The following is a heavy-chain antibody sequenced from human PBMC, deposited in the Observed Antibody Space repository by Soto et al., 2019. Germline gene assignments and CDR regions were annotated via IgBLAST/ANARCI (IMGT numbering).Heavy chain of an antibody. V-gene: IGHV3-23*01. J-gene: IGHJ3*02. CDR1: GFTFSSYA. CDR2: ISGSGGST. D-gene: IGHD6-6*01. Sequence: EVQLLESGGGLVQPGGSLRLSCAASGFTFSSYAMSWVRQAPGKGLEWVSAISGSGGSTYYADHVKGRFTISRDNSKNSLYLQMNSLRAEYTAVYYCEKDVEYSSSSGACDIWGQGTMVTVSS. CDR3: EKDVEYSSSSGACDI.